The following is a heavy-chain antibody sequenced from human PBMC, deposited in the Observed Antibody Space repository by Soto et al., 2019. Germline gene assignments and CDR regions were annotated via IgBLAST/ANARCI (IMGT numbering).Heavy chain of an antibody. Sequence: ASVEVSCKASGYTFTGYAMHWVRQAPGQRLEWMGWINAGNGNTKYSQKFQGRVTITRDTSASTAYMELSSLRSEDTAVYYCARAKVTIFGVALDYWGQGTLVTVSS. CDR1: GYTFTGYA. CDR2: INAGNGNT. V-gene: IGHV1-3*01. CDR3: ARAKVTIFGVALDY. J-gene: IGHJ4*02. D-gene: IGHD3-3*01.